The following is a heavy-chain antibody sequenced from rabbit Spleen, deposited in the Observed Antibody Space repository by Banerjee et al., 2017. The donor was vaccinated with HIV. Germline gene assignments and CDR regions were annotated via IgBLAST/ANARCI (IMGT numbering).Heavy chain of an antibody. J-gene: IGHJ6*01. D-gene: IGHD8-1*01. V-gene: IGHV1S40*01. Sequence: QSLEESGGDLVKPGASLTLTCTASGFSFSSNYWIFWVRQAPGKGLEWIAWIYGSGTTYYTNWAKGRFTISRTSSTTVTLQMTSLTAADTATYFCARDTGSSFSSYGMDLWGPGTLVTVS. CDR3: ARDTGSSFSSYGMDL. CDR1: GFSFSSNYW. CDR2: IYGSGTT.